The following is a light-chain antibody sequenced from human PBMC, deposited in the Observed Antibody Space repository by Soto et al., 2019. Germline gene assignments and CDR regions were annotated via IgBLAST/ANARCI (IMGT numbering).Light chain of an antibody. CDR3: LLSYNAIRV. Sequence: QAVVTQEPSLTVSPGGTVTLTCGSSTGAVTSGHYPYWFQQKRGQAPRTLIYDTTNKHSWTPARFSGSLVGDKAALTLWGAQPEDEADYYCLLSYNAIRVFGGGTKLTVL. J-gene: IGLJ2*01. V-gene: IGLV7-46*01. CDR1: TGAVTSGHY. CDR2: DTT.